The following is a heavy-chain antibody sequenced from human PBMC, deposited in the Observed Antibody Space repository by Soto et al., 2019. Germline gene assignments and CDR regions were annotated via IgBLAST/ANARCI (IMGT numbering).Heavy chain of an antibody. CDR1: GGSFSGYY. J-gene: IGHJ6*03. V-gene: IGHV4-34*01. Sequence: PSETLCLTCAVYGGSFSGYYWSWIRQPPGKGLEWIGGINHSGSTNYNPSLKSRVTISVDTSKNQFSLKLSSVTAADTAVYYCARVGENCSSTSCYTSQSPYMDVWGKGTTVTVSS. D-gene: IGHD2-2*02. CDR3: ARVGENCSSTSCYTSQSPYMDV. CDR2: INHSGST.